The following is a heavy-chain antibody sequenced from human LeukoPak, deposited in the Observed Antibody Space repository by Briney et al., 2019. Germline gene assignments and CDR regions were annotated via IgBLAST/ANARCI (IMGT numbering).Heavy chain of an antibody. V-gene: IGHV3-23*01. Sequence: GGSLRLSCAASGFTFSSYGMHWVRQAPGKGLEWVSAISGSGGSIYYADSVKGRFTISKDSSKNTVYLQMNNLRDEDTALYYCAKDPVYSTSQRYFDYWGQGTLVTVSS. CDR1: GFTFSSYG. CDR2: ISGSGGSI. CDR3: AKDPVYSTSQRYFDY. J-gene: IGHJ4*02. D-gene: IGHD6-13*01.